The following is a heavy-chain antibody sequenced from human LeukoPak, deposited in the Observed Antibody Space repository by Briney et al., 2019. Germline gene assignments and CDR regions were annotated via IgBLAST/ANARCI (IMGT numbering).Heavy chain of an antibody. V-gene: IGHV1-69*06. CDR3: ARAYSSSWYWWYFDY. CDR1: GGTFSSYA. J-gene: IGHJ4*02. CDR2: IIPIFGTA. Sequence: ASVKVSCKASGGTFSSYAISWVRQAPGQGLEWMGGIIPIFGTANYAQKFQGRVTITADKSTSTAYMELSSPRSEDTAVYYCARAYSSSWYWWYFDYWGQGTLVTVSS. D-gene: IGHD6-13*01.